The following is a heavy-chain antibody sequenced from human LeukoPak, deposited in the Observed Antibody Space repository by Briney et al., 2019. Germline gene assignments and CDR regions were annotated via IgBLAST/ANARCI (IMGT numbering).Heavy chain of an antibody. Sequence: GGSLRLSCAASGFTFSDYYMSWIRQAPGKGLECVSYISSGGGTIYYADSVKGRFTVSRDNAKNSLYLQVNSLRAEDTAVYYCARDVGYSSGSDYWGQGTLVTVSS. J-gene: IGHJ4*02. CDR3: ARDVGYSSGSDY. CDR1: GFTFSDYY. V-gene: IGHV3-11*01. D-gene: IGHD5-18*01. CDR2: ISSGGGTI.